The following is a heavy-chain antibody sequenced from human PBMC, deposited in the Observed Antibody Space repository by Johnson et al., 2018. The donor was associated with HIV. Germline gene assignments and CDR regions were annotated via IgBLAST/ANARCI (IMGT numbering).Heavy chain of an antibody. V-gene: IGHV3-20*04. CDR2: INWNGASI. D-gene: IGHD1-26*01. CDR3: AKGLGWELLTHDAFDI. CDR1: GFNFDDYG. J-gene: IGHJ3*02. Sequence: VQLVESGGGVVRPGGSLRLSCAASGFNFDDYGMSWVRQAPGKGLEWVSGINWNGASIGYADSVQGRFTISRDNAKNSLYLQMNSLRAEDTALYYCAKGLGWELLTHDAFDIWGQGTMVTVSS.